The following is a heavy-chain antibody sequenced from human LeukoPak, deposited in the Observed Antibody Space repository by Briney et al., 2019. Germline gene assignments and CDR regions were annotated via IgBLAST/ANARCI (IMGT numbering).Heavy chain of an antibody. V-gene: IGHV4-59*01. Sequence: PSETLSLTCTVSGGSISSYYWSWIRRPPGKGLEWIGYIYYSGSTNYNPSLKSRVTISVDTSKNQFSLKLSSVTAADTAVYYCARDQGAVAGIDPWGQGTLVTVSS. CDR1: GGSISSYY. D-gene: IGHD6-19*01. CDR2: IYYSGST. CDR3: ARDQGAVAGIDP. J-gene: IGHJ5*02.